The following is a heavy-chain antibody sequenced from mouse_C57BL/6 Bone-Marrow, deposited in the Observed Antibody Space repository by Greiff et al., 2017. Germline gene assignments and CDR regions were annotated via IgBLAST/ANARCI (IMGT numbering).Heavy chain of an antibody. Sequence: VQLQQSGAELVKPGASVKLSCKASGYTFTEYTIHWVKQRSGQGLEWIGWFYPGSGSITYNEKFKDKATLTADKSSSTVYMERSRLTSEDSAVYYCARHEGRIYYDYDYALDYWGQGTSVTVSA. CDR1: GYTFTEYT. D-gene: IGHD2-4*01. CDR3: ARHEGRIYYDYDYALDY. V-gene: IGHV1-62-2*01. J-gene: IGHJ4*01. CDR2: FYPGSGSI.